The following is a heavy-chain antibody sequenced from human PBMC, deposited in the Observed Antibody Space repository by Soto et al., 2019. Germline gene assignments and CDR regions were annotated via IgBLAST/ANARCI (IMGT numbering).Heavy chain of an antibody. CDR2: IYPGDSDT. Sequence: GESLKISCKGSGYSFTSYWIGWVRQMPGKGLEWMGIIYPGDSDTRHSPSFQGQVTISADNAISTAYLQWSSLKASDTAMYYCARGAQTYYYDSSGYYYDYWGQGTLVTVSS. J-gene: IGHJ4*02. CDR3: ARGAQTYYYDSSGYYYDY. V-gene: IGHV5-51*01. CDR1: GYSFTSYW. D-gene: IGHD3-22*01.